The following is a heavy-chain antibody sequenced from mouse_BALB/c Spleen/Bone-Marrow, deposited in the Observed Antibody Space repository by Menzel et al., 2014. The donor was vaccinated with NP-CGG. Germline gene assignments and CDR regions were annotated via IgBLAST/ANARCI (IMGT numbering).Heavy chain of an antibody. J-gene: IGHJ4*01. CDR1: GYTFTNYW. CDR2: IYPGAVYT. CDR3: AIHGEAMDY. V-gene: IGHV1-63*02. Sequence: QVQLKESGAELVRPRTSVKMSCKAAGYTFTNYWIGWVKQRPGHGLEWIGDIYPGAVYTNYNEKFKGKATRTADTSSSTAYMQLSSLTSEDSAIYYCAIHGEAMDYWGQGTSVTVSS.